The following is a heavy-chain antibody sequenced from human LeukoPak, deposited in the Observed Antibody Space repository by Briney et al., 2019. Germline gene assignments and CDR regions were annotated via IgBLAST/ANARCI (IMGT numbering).Heavy chain of an antibody. CDR1: GFTFSSYG. D-gene: IGHD5-18*01. CDR2: ISYDGSNK. V-gene: IGHV3-30*03. J-gene: IGHJ4*02. Sequence: GGSPRLSCAASGFTFSSYGMHWVRQAPGKGLEWVAVISYDGSNKYYADSVKGRFTISRDNSKNTLYLQMNSLRAEDTAVYYCATNSGYSYGLDYWGQGTLVTVSS. CDR3: ATNSGYSYGLDY.